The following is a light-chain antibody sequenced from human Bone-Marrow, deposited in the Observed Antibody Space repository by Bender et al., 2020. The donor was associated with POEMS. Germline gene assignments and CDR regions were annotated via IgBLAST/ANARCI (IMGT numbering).Light chain of an antibody. Sequence: QSALTQPASVSGSPGQSITISCTGTSSDVGGYNYVSWYQQHPGKVPKLIIYYVSDRASGVSYRFSGSKSGNTASLTISGLQAEDEADYYCSSYTSTSTLVFGTGTKVTVL. CDR1: SSDVGGYNY. CDR3: SSYTSTSTLV. J-gene: IGLJ1*01. CDR2: YVS. V-gene: IGLV2-14*01.